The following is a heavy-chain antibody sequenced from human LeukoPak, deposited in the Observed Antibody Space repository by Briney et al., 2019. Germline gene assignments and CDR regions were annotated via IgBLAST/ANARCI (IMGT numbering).Heavy chain of an antibody. J-gene: IGHJ4*02. V-gene: IGHV3-48*01. D-gene: IGHD2-21*02. CDR3: ARVRGTAWHFDY. Sequence: GGSLRLSCTASGFTFSSSAMTWVRQAPGKGLEWVSYISSSSTIYYADSVKGRFTISRDNAKNSLYLQMNSLRAEDTAVYYCARVRGTAWHFDYWGQGALVTVSS. CDR1: GFTFSSSA. CDR2: ISSSSTI.